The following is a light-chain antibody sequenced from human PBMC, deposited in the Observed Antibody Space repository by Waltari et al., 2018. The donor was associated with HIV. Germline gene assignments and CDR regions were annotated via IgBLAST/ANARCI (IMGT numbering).Light chain of an antibody. CDR2: DNR. J-gene: IGLJ2*01. CDR1: NSNIGAGYD. Sequence: SNSNIGAGYDAQWYQQLPGSAPKLLLFDNRKRPSGVPDRFSGSKSGTSASLVITGLQAADEAVYYAQSYDTSLSNVVFGVGTKLIVL. CDR3: QSYDTSLSNVV. V-gene: IGLV1-40*01.